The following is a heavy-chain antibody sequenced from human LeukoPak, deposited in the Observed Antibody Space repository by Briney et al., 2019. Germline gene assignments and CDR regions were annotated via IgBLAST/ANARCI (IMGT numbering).Heavy chain of an antibody. D-gene: IGHD3-22*01. CDR1: GFTFSSYG. CDR3: AKDFGTYYDSSGYYFPFDY. CDR2: ISYDGSNK. Sequence: GGSLRLSCAASGFTFSSYGMPWVRQAPGKGLEWVAVISYDGSNKYYADSVKGRFTISRGNSKNTLYLQMNSLRAEDTAVYYCAKDFGTYYDSSGYYFPFDYWGQGTLVTVSS. J-gene: IGHJ4*02. V-gene: IGHV3-30*18.